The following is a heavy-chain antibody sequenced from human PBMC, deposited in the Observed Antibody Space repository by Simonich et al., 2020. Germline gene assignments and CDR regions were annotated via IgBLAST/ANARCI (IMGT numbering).Heavy chain of an antibody. J-gene: IGHJ4*02. CDR3: ARLPDY. Sequence: QVQLPESGPGLVKPSETLSLTCTVSGGLFSSYYLSWIRQPPGKGLEWIGDIYYRGSTNYNPSLKRRVTISVDTSKNQFSLKLSSVTAADTAVYYCARLPDYWGQGTLVTVSS. V-gene: IGHV4-59*08. CDR1: GGLFSSYY. CDR2: IYYRGST.